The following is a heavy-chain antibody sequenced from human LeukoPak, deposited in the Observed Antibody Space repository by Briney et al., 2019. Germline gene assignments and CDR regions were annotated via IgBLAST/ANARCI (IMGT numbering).Heavy chain of an antibody. J-gene: IGHJ5*02. Sequence: KPGGSLRLSCAASGFTFSSYGMHWVRQAPGKGLEWVAVISYDGSNKYYADSVKGRFTISRDNSKNTLYLQMNSLRAEDTAVYYCAKSYYDFWSGSNWFDPWGQGTLVTVSS. CDR3: AKSYYDFWSGSNWFDP. CDR1: GFTFSSYG. V-gene: IGHV3-30*18. D-gene: IGHD3-3*01. CDR2: ISYDGSNK.